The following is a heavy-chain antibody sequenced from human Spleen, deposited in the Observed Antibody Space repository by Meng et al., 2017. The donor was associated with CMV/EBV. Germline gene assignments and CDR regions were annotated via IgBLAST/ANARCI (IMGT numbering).Heavy chain of an antibody. CDR3: VRGYDYYHGVDV. V-gene: IGHV1-8*01. CDR1: GYPFGRYG. J-gene: IGHJ6*02. CDR2: MNPNSGNA. Sequence: ASVKVSCKASGYPFGRYGISWVRQVTGQGLEWMGWMNPNSGNAEYAQKFQGRVTMTRDTSISTAYMELSSLRPEDTAVYFCVRGYDYYHGVDVWGPGTTVTVSS.